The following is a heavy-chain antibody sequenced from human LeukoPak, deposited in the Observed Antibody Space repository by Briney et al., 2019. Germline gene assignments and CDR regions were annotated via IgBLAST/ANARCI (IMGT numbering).Heavy chain of an antibody. CDR1: GFTVSSNY. V-gene: IGHV3-66*01. Sequence: GGSLRLSCAASGFTVSSNYMNWVRQAPGKGLEWVSIIYSGGSTYYADSVKGRFTISRDNSKNTLYLQMSSLRAEDTAVYYCVRGHPGKYDLDYWGQGTLVTVSS. J-gene: IGHJ4*02. CDR3: VRGHPGKYDLDY. CDR2: IYSGGST. D-gene: IGHD3-10*01.